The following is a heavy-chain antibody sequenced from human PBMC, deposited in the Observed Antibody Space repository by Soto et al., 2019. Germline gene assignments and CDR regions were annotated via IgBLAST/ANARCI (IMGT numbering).Heavy chain of an antibody. V-gene: IGHV4-59*08. CDR1: GGSISSYY. J-gene: IGHJ4*02. CDR2: IYYSGST. Sequence: SETLSLTCTVSGGSISSYYWSWIRQPPGKGLEWIGYIYYSGSTNYNPSLKSRVTISVDTSKNQFSLKLSSVTAADTAVYYCARFSSNGYDFDYWGQGTLVTVSP. D-gene: IGHD2-2*01. CDR3: ARFSSNGYDFDY.